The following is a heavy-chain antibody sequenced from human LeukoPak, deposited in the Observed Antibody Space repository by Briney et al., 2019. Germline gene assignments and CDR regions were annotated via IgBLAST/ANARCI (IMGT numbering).Heavy chain of an antibody. J-gene: IGHJ4*02. CDR1: VFTFSIYW. V-gene: IGHV3-74*01. D-gene: IGHD5-18*01. CDR2: INRCGSRT. CDR3: RRELGAHSYGYEY. Sequence: GGSLRLLCAASVFTFSIYWMHWVRQARGEGLVEVSRINRCGSRTIYADAVKGRFTISRDNAKNTLYLPMNRLRDDHTAVYYCRRELGAHSYGYEYWGQGTVVSVSS.